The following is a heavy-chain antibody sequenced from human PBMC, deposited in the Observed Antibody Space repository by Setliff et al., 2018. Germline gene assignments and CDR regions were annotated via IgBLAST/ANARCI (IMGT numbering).Heavy chain of an antibody. CDR1: GGSVSSSSYY. D-gene: IGHD1-26*01. V-gene: IGHV4-39*01. J-gene: IGHJ5*01. CDR3: ASRRTGPGGWFDY. Sequence: SETLSLTCTVSGGSVSSSSYYWGWIRQPPGKGLEWIGTTYYSGTTYYSPSLKSRVTISVDTSKNQFSLKLTSVTAADTAIYYCASRRTGPGGWFDYWGQGTLVTVSS. CDR2: TYYSGTT.